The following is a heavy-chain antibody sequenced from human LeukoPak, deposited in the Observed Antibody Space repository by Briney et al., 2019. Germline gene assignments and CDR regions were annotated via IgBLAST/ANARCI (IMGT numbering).Heavy chain of an antibody. D-gene: IGHD5-24*01. V-gene: IGHV3-23*01. J-gene: IGHJ4*02. CDR2: ISGRGDNT. CDR3: AKRPRWLQFHY. CDR1: GFTFSSYA. Sequence: GKSLRLSCAASGFTFSSYAMSWVRQAPGKGLEWVSGISGRGDNTSYADSVKDRFTISRDNSKNTLYLQMNSLRAEDTAVYYCAKRPRWLQFHYWGQGTLVTVSS.